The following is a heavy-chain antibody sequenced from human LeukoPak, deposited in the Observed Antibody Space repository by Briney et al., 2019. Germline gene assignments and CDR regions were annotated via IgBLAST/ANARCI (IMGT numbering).Heavy chain of an antibody. J-gene: IGHJ4*02. Sequence: PSQTLSLTCTVSGGSISSGSYYWSWIRQPAGKGLEWIGRIYTSGSTNYNPSLKSRVTISVDTSKNQFSLKLSSVTAADTAVYYCARMTPTRMVRGVESGHYPYSFDYWGQGTLVTVSS. D-gene: IGHD3-10*01. V-gene: IGHV4-61*02. CDR3: ARMTPTRMVRGVESGHYPYSFDY. CDR1: GGSISSGSYY. CDR2: IYTSGST.